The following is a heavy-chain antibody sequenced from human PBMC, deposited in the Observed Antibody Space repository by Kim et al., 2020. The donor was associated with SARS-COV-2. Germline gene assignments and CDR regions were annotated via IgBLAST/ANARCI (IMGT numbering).Heavy chain of an antibody. CDR1: GFTFTNAW. D-gene: IGHD3-22*01. J-gene: IGHJ4*02. Sequence: GGSLRLSCAASGFTFTNAWLSWVRQAPGKGLEWVGRIKSKADDGTADYAAPVKGRITISRDDSQNTLFLQMNRLTVEDTAVYYCATFDTSGGYQRYWGQGTLVTVSS. CDR2: IKSKADDGTA. V-gene: IGHV3-15*01. CDR3: ATFDTSGGYQRY.